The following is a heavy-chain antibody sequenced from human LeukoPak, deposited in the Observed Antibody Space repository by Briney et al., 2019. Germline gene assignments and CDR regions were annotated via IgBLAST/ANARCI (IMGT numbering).Heavy chain of an antibody. J-gene: IGHJ6*03. Sequence: PSETLSLTCAVYGGSFSGYYWSWIRQPPGKGLEWIASVHYSGSTYYNPSLKSRLTISVDTSKNQFSLELSSVTAADTALYFCARQLYVSGSYYAPMDVWGKGTTVTISS. D-gene: IGHD3-10*01. CDR3: ARQLYVSGSYYAPMDV. CDR1: GGSFSGYY. V-gene: IGHV4-34*01. CDR2: VHYSGST.